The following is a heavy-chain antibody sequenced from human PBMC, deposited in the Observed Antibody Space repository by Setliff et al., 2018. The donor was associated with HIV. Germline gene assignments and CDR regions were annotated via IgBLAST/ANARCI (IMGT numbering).Heavy chain of an antibody. CDR1: GDSISTYC. Sequence: SETLSLTCTVSGDSISTYCWIWIRQPPGKGLEWIGNIYTSGSTNYNPSLKSRVTISVDTSKRQFSLKLSSVTAADTAVYYCARLGYNYDSSGHGLWGQGTLVTVSS. CDR3: ARLGYNYDSSGHGL. V-gene: IGHV4-4*09. CDR2: IYTSGST. J-gene: IGHJ4*02. D-gene: IGHD3-22*01.